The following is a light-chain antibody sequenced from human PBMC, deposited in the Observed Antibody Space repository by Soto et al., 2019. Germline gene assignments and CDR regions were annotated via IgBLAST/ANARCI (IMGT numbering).Light chain of an antibody. CDR2: AAS. CDR3: QNYVEAPMT. V-gene: IGKV1-27*01. J-gene: IGKJ2*01. Sequence: DFQMTQSPSSLSASVGDRVTITCRASQGISNYLAWYQQKPGKVPKLLIYAASALQSGVPSRFIGSGSGTDFPITISSLQHEDAATYYWQNYVEAPMTFGQGTKLEIK. CDR1: QGISNY.